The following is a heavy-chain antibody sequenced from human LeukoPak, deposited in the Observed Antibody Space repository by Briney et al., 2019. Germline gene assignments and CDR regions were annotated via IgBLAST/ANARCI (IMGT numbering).Heavy chain of an antibody. CDR1: GFTFSSYS. V-gene: IGHV3-48*01. D-gene: IGHD3-3*01. J-gene: IGHJ6*03. CDR2: ISSGSSTI. Sequence: GGSLRLSCAASGFTFSSYSMNWVRQAPGKGLEWVSYISSGSSTIYYADSVKGRFTVSRDNAKNSLYLQMNSLRAEDTAVYYCARDPTIYYYSYMDVWGKGTTVTVSS. CDR3: ARDPTIYYYSYMDV.